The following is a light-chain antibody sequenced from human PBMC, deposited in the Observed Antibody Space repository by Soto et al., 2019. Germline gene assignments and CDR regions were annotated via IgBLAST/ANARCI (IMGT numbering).Light chain of an antibody. Sequence: DIQMTQSPSTLSASVGDRVSITCRASQSVGTWLAWYQQKPGKAPYLLIYKASTLHSGVPARFSGSGFGTEFTLTISSLQPDDFATYYCQQYSSYLYTFGQGTKLEIK. CDR1: QSVGTW. CDR2: KAS. CDR3: QQYSSYLYT. J-gene: IGKJ2*01. V-gene: IGKV1-5*03.